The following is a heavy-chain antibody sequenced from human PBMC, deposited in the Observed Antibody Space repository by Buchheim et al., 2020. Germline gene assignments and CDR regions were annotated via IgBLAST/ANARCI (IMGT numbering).Heavy chain of an antibody. Sequence: QDQLVESGGDVVQPGRSLRLSCVASGFAFSIYAMQWVRQAPGKGLETVALILFDSTNIKYADSVKGRFTVSRDNSKNTLSLQMDSLRTEDTALYYCARDDGGSFDYWGQGTL. CDR1: GFAFSIYA. CDR2: ILFDSTNI. J-gene: IGHJ4*02. CDR3: ARDDGGSFDY. D-gene: IGHD3-16*01. V-gene: IGHV3-30*04.